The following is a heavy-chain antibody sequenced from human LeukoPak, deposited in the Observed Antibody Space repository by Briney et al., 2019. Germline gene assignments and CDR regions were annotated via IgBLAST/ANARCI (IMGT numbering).Heavy chain of an antibody. D-gene: IGHD6-6*01. Sequence: GGSLRLSCAASGFTFSSYAMHWVRQAPGKGLEWVANIKQDGSEKYYVDSVKGRFTISRDNAKNSLYLQMNSLRAEDTAVYYCARVGIAAYDYWGQGTLVTVSS. J-gene: IGHJ4*02. V-gene: IGHV3-7*01. CDR1: GFTFSSYA. CDR3: ARVGIAAYDY. CDR2: IKQDGSEK.